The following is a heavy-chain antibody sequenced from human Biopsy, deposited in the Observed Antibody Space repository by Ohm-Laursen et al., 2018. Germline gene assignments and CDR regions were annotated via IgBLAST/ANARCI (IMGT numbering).Heavy chain of an antibody. V-gene: IGHV4-4*07. CDR3: ARELPSSYYYAMDV. J-gene: IGHJ6*02. CDR2: IYSSGST. Sequence: SDTLSLTCTVSGGSLSSYYWSWIRQPAGKGLEWIGRIYSSGSTNYNPSLKSRVTLSMDTSKRQFSLKLSFVTAADTAVYYCARELPSSYYYAMDVWGQGTTVTVSS. CDR1: GGSLSSYY.